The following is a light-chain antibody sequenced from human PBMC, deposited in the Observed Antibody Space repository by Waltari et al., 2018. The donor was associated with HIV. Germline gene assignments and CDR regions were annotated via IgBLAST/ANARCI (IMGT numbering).Light chain of an antibody. Sequence: DTVMTQSPASLDVSLDARATIHCNSSQNILYSSKNRNYLAWYQQKPRQPPKLLIYWASTRESGVPDRFSGSGSGTDFTLTSSSLQAEDVAVYYCQQYYYSPGTFGQGTKVHIK. CDR3: QQYYYSPGT. CDR1: QNILYSSKNRNY. J-gene: IGKJ1*01. V-gene: IGKV4-1*01. CDR2: WAS.